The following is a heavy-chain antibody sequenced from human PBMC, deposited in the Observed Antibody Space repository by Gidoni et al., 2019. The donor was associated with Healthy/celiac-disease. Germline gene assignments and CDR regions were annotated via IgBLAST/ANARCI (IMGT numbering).Heavy chain of an antibody. CDR2: IYYSGST. Sequence: QLQLQESGPGLVKPSETLSLTCTVSGGSISSSRYYWGWIRQPPGKGLEWIGSIYYSGSTYYNPSLKSRVTISVDTSKNQFSLKLSSVTAADTAVYYCASTTYPTTVTTWAFDIWGQGTMVTVSS. J-gene: IGHJ3*02. CDR1: GGSISSSRYY. D-gene: IGHD4-17*01. V-gene: IGHV4-39*01. CDR3: ASTTYPTTVTTWAFDI.